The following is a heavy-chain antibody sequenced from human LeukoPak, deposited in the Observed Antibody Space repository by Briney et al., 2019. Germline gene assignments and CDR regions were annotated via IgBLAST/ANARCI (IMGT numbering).Heavy chain of an antibody. Sequence: GSSVKVSCKASGYTFTSYAMHWVRQAPGQRLEWMGWINAGNGNTKYSQKFQGRVTITRDTSASTAYMELSSLRSEDTAVYYCARDQGYSGYDWSFLGMDVWGQGTRSPSP. V-gene: IGHV1-3*01. J-gene: IGHJ6*02. CDR2: INAGNGNT. D-gene: IGHD5-12*01. CDR3: ARDQGYSGYDWSFLGMDV. CDR1: GYTFTSYA.